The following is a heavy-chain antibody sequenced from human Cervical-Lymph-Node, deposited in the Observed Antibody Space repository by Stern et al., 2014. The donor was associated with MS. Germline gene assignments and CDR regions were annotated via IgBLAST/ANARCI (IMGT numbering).Heavy chain of an antibody. CDR1: GFTFSSYS. Sequence: EVQLVESGGGLVKPGGSLRLSCAASGFTFSSYSMNWVRQAPGKGLEWVSSISTSSSYIYSADSVKGRFTISRDNAKNSLYLQMNSLRAEDTAVYYCARDRLNDFWSNYVPGEYYYYYGMDVWGQGTTVTVSS. V-gene: IGHV3-21*01. CDR2: ISTSSSYI. J-gene: IGHJ6*02. D-gene: IGHD3-3*01. CDR3: ARDRLNDFWSNYVPGEYYYYYGMDV.